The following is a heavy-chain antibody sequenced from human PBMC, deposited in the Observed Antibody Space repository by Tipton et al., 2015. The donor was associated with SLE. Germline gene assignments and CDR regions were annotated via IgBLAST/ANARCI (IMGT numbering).Heavy chain of an antibody. Sequence: GSLRLSCAASGFTFSDYYMSWIRQAPGKGLEWVSYISSSSSYIYYADSVKGRFTISRDNAKNSLYLQMNSLRAEDAAVYYCARGGAYCYDSSGYSPPWSYYGMDVWGQGTTVTVSS. J-gene: IGHJ6*02. CDR2: ISSSSSYI. CDR1: GFTFSDYY. CDR3: ARGGAYCYDSSGYSPPWSYYGMDV. V-gene: IGHV3-11*06. D-gene: IGHD3-22*01.